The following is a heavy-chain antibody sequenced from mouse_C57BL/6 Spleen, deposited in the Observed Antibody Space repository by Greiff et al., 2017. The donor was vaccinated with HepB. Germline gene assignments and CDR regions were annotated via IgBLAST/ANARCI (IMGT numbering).Heavy chain of an antibody. CDR2: IDPSDSYT. Sequence: QVQLQQSGAELVMPGASVKLSCKASGYTFTSYWMHWVKQRPGQGLEWIGEIDPSDSYTNYNQKFKGKSTLTVDKSSSTAYMQLSSLTSEDSAVYYCARFYGSSAMDYWGQGTSVTVSS. CDR3: ARFYGSSAMDY. J-gene: IGHJ4*01. V-gene: IGHV1-69*01. D-gene: IGHD1-1*01. CDR1: GYTFTSYW.